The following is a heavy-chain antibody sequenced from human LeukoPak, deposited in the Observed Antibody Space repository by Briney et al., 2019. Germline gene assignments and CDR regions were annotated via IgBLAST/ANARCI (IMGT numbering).Heavy chain of an antibody. Sequence: SETLSLTCTVSGGSINTYFWSWIRQPPGKGLEWNGYIYYSGSTNYNPSLKSRVTISVDTSKNQFSLKLSSVTAADTAVYYCASRSSIWSGYQDTLYYFDSWGQGTLVTVSS. CDR2: IYYSGST. J-gene: IGHJ4*02. CDR1: GGSINTYF. CDR3: ASRSSIWSGYQDTLYYFDS. D-gene: IGHD3-3*01. V-gene: IGHV4-59*01.